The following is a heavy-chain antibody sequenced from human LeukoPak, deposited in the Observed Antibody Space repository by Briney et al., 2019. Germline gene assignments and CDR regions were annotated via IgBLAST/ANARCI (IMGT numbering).Heavy chain of an antibody. Sequence: GGSLRLSCAASGFTFSSYGMHWVRQAPGKGLEWVAVISYDGSNKYYADSVKGRFTISRDNSKNTLYLQMNSLRAEDTAVYYCANDYGSGSYWAFDYWGQGTLVTVSS. J-gene: IGHJ4*02. CDR3: ANDYGSGSYWAFDY. D-gene: IGHD3-10*01. CDR1: GFTFSSYG. CDR2: ISYDGSNK. V-gene: IGHV3-30*18.